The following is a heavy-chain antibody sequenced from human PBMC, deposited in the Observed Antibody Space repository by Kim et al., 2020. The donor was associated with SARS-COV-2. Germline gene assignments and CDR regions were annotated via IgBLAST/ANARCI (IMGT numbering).Heavy chain of an antibody. CDR2: INSDGSNI. Sequence: GGSLRLSCAASGFTLSSYWMHWVRQAPGKGLVWVSRINSDGSNIAYADSVQGRFSISRDNAKNTLYLQMNSLRVEDTAVYYCARGGGYSNGLFVYWGQGTPVT. D-gene: IGHD5-18*01. CDR1: GFTLSSYW. J-gene: IGHJ4*02. CDR3: ARGGGYSNGLFVY. V-gene: IGHV3-74*01.